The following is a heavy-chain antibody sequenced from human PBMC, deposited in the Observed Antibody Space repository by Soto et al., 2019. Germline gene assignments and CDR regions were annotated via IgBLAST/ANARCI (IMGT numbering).Heavy chain of an antibody. D-gene: IGHD4-17*01. CDR1: GYTFTSYD. CDR2: MNPNSCNT. V-gene: IGHV1-8*01. Sequence: QVQLVQSGAEVTKPGASVKVSCKASGYTFTSYDINWVRQATGQGLEWMGWMNPNSCNTGYAQKFQGRVTMDRNTSISTAYMELSSLSSEDTAVYYCARGPNYGDYFTPFSYWGQGTLVPVSS. J-gene: IGHJ4*02. CDR3: ARGPNYGDYFTPFSY.